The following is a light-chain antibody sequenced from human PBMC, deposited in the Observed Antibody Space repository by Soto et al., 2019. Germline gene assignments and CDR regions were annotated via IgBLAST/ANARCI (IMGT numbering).Light chain of an antibody. J-gene: IGKJ5*01. CDR1: QSVSSN. V-gene: IGKV3-15*01. CDR3: QQYNNWIT. Sequence: EIVMTQSPATLSVSPGERATLSCRASQSVSSNLAWYQQKPGQAPRLLIYGASTRATDIPARFSGSRSGTEFTLTISSLQSEDFAVYYCQQYNNWITFGQGTRLEIK. CDR2: GAS.